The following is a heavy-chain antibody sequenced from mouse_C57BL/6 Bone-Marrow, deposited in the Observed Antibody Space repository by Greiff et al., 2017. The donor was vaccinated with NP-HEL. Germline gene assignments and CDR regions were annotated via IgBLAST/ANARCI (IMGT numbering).Heavy chain of an antibody. CDR1: GYAFTNYL. CDR2: INPGSGGT. D-gene: IGHD2-2*01. Sequence: QVQLQQSGAELVRPGTSVKVSCKASGYAFTNYLIEWVKQRPGQGLEWIGVINPGSGGTNYNEKFKGKATLTADKSSSTAYMQLSSLTSEDSAVYFCARSYGWGFAYWGQGTLVTVSA. CDR3: ARSYGWGFAY. V-gene: IGHV1-54*01. J-gene: IGHJ3*01.